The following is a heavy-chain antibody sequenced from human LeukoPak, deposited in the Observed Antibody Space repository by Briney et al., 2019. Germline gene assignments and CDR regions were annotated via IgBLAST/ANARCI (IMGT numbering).Heavy chain of an antibody. V-gene: IGHV3-23*01. CDR3: AKSPQEISSFGVVSIDWFDP. Sequence: GASLRLSCAASGFTFSSYAMTWVRQAPGKGLEWVSAISGSGGSTYYADSVKGRFTISRDNSKNTLYLQMNSLRAEDAAVYYCAKSPQEISSFGVVSIDWFDPWGQGTLVTVSS. J-gene: IGHJ5*02. CDR1: GFTFSSYA. D-gene: IGHD3-3*01. CDR2: ISGSGGST.